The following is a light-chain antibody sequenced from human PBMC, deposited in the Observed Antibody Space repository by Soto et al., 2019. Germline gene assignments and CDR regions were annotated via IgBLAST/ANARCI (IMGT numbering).Light chain of an antibody. CDR1: QSIGSW. Sequence: DTQMSQSPSTLSASVGDRVTITCRASQSIGSWLAWYQQKPGKAPKLLIYRASHLESGVPSRFSASGSGTEFSLTINSLQADDFATYYCQQYHIYSWTFGQGTMVDIK. V-gene: IGKV1-5*03. J-gene: IGKJ1*01. CDR2: RAS. CDR3: QQYHIYSWT.